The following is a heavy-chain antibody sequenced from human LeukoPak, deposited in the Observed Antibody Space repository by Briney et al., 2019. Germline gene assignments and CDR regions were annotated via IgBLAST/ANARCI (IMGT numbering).Heavy chain of an antibody. CDR2: ISNSGRT. Sequence: GGSLRLSCAASGFTFSIYAISWVRQAPEKGLNWVSAISNSGRTYYADSVKGRFTISRDNSKNTVHLQMNSLRAEDTAVYYCAKQSPYAVGGTGRVYYFDYWGQGALVTVSS. D-gene: IGHD1-26*01. CDR3: AKQSPYAVGGTGRVYYFDY. J-gene: IGHJ4*02. CDR1: GFTFSIYA. V-gene: IGHV3-23*01.